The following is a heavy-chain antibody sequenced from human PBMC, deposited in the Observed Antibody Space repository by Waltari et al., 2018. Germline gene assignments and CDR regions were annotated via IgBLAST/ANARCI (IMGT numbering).Heavy chain of an antibody. CDR2: LKSRTAGGTI. CDR1: GFSFTDAW. CDR3: TTTRI. V-gene: IGHV3-15*01. J-gene: IGHJ1*01. Sequence: EEQLVESGGDWVKPGGSLRLSCAAFGFSFTDAWMSWVRQAPGKGLEWVARLKSRTAGGTIEYIESVKGRFTISRDDSKNTLYLQMNSLTTEDTAVYFCTTTRIWGQGTLVTVSS.